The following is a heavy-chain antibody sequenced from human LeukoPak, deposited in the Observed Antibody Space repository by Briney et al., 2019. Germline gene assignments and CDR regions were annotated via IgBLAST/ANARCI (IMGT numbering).Heavy chain of an antibody. CDR3: ARDLRVAARRWTDY. CDR2: IGTAGEI. Sequence: GSLRLSCAASGFTFRSYDMHWVRQATGKGLEWVSGIGTAGEICYPGSVKGRLTISRENAKNSLYLQMNSLRAEDTAVYYCARDLRVAARRWTDYWGQGTLVTVSS. J-gene: IGHJ4*02. CDR1: GFTFRSYD. V-gene: IGHV3-13*01. D-gene: IGHD6-6*01.